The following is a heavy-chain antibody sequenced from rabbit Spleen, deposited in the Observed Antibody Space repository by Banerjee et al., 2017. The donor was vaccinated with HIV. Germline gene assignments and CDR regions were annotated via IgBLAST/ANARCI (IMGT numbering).Heavy chain of an antibody. J-gene: IGHJ4*01. CDR1: GFYFSDREV. Sequence: QEQLEESGGGLVKPEGSLTLTCKASGFYFSDREVMCWVRQAPGKGLEWSACINTATGKAVFATSAKGRYTILSPSPTTVTLQMTSLSAAATATYFSTSDLTCVIGWNFNLWGPGTLVTVS. D-gene: IGHD7-1*01. CDR2: INTATGKA. V-gene: IGHV1S45*01. CDR3: TSDLTCVIGWNFNL.